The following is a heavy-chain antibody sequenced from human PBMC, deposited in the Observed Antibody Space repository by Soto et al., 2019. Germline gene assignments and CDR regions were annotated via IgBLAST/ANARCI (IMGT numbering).Heavy chain of an antibody. J-gene: IGHJ6*03. CDR1: GGSISSGGYY. Sequence: QVQLQESGPGLVKPSQTLSLTCTVSGGSISSGGYYWSWIRQHPGKGLEWIGYIYYTGSTYSNPSLKSRFTISVDTAKIQFSLQLSSVTAADSAVYYCARESRDFYYYYLDVWGKGTTVTVSS. V-gene: IGHV4-31*03. CDR3: ARESRDFYYYYLDV. CDR2: IYYTGST.